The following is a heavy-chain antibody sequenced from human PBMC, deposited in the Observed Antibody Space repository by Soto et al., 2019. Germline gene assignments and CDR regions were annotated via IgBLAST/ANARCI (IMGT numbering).Heavy chain of an antibody. Sequence: SETLSLTCIVSGGSISSDHYYWGWIRQPPGKGLEWIGSLFYSGSTSYNPSLKSRVTISVDTFKNQFSLKLTSVTAADTAVYYRAAQYHHKWCASWGQGTLVTVSS. CDR3: AAQYHHKWCAS. CDR1: GGSISSDHYY. CDR2: LFYSGST. D-gene: IGHD2-2*01. J-gene: IGHJ5*01. V-gene: IGHV4-39*01.